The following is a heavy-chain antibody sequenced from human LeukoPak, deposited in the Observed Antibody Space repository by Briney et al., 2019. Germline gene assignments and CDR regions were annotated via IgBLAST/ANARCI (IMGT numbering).Heavy chain of an antibody. V-gene: IGHV3-15*01. CDR1: GFTFSNAW. CDR3: TTARGWQQLVPLDY. D-gene: IGHD6-13*01. CDR2: IKSKTDGGTT. Sequence: GGSLRLSCAASGFTFSNAWMSWVRQAPGKGLEWVGRIKSKTDGGTTDYAAPVKGRFTISRDDSKNTLYLQMNSLKTEDTAVYYCTTARGWQQLVPLDYWGQGTLVTVSS. J-gene: IGHJ4*02.